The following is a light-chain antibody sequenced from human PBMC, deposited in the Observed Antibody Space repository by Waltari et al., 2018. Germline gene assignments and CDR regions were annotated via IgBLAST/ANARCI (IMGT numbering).Light chain of an antibody. J-gene: IGKJ4*01. V-gene: IGKV1-39*01. CDR2: EAS. CDR3: QQSYRTPLT. CDR1: QSISDY. Sequence: DIQVTQSPSSLSASVGDRVTISCRASQSISDYLNWFHQKPGKVPKLVIYEASTLQSGVPSRFSGSESGTLFTLTINNLQPEDFGTYYCQQSYRTPLTFGGGTKVEIK.